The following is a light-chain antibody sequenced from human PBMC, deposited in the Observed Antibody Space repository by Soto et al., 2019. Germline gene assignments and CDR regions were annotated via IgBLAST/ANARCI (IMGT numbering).Light chain of an antibody. J-gene: IGLJ1*01. Sequence: QSALTQRASVSGSPGQSITISCTGTSSDVGSYHLVSWYQHHPGKAPKLMIYEGSKRPSGVSNRFSGSKSGTTASLTISGLQAEDEADYYCCSYAGSSTFVFGTGTKLTVL. CDR3: CSYAGSSTFV. CDR2: EGS. V-gene: IGLV2-23*01. CDR1: SSDVGSYHL.